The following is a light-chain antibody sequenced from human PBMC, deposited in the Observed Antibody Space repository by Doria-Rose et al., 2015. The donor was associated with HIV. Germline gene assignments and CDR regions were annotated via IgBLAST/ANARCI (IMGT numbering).Light chain of an antibody. Sequence: TPSPSSLSASVGDRVTITCRASQDINNFLAWYQQKPGKLPKLLIYAASTLHSGVPSRFSGSGSGTDFTLTISSLQPEDVATYYCQKYNSAPLTVGGGTRLESK. CDR1: QDINNF. CDR3: QKYNSAPLT. CDR2: AAS. J-gene: IGKJ4*01. V-gene: IGKV1-27*01.